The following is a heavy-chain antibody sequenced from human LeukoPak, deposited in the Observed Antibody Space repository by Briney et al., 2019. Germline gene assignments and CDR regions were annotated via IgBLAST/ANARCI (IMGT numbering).Heavy chain of an antibody. V-gene: IGHV3-23*01. Sequence: GGSLRLSCTASGFIFSSSAMSWVRQAPGKGLEWVSSISGSGVSTYYADSVKGRFTVSRDNSKNTLYLQMNSLRAEDTAVYYCAKDPTHYRVWDDYDSRRLSHWGQGTLVTVSS. D-gene: IGHD3-22*01. J-gene: IGHJ4*02. CDR3: AKDPTHYRVWDDYDSRRLSH. CDR2: ISGSGVST. CDR1: GFIFSSSA.